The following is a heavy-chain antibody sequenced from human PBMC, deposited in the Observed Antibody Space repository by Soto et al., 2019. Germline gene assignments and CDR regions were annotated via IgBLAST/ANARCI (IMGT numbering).Heavy chain of an antibody. Sequence: SDTLSLTCAVYGGSFSDYYWSWIRQPPGKGLEWIGEIHQSGSTNYNPSLKSRVTISVDRSKNQFSLKLSSVTAADTALYYCARGRYGGASLWGQGTLVTVSS. V-gene: IGHV4-34*01. CDR2: IHQSGST. CDR1: GGSFSDYY. J-gene: IGHJ1*01. D-gene: IGHD2-15*01. CDR3: ARGRYGGASL.